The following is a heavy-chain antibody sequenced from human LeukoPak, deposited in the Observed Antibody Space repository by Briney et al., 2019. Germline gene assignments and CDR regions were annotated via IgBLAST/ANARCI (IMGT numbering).Heavy chain of an antibody. V-gene: IGHV3-20*04. CDR1: GFTFDDYG. CDR2: INWNGGST. Sequence: PGRSLRLSCAASGFTFDDYGMSCLRQDPRKGVEWGSGINWNGGSTGYADSVKGRFTISRDNAKNSLYLQMNSLRAEDTALYYCAREMVRGVTWFDPWGQGTLVTVSS. J-gene: IGHJ5*02. D-gene: IGHD3-10*01. CDR3: AREMVRGVTWFDP.